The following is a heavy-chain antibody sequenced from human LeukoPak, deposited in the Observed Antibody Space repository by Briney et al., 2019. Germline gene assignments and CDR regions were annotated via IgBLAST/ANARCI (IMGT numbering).Heavy chain of an antibody. CDR1: GGTFSSYA. CDR3: ARSGITTIPNFDY. J-gene: IGHJ4*02. D-gene: IGHD3-22*01. V-gene: IGHV1-2*02. Sequence: ASVKVSCKASGGTFSSYAISWVRQAPGQGLEWMGWINPNSGATNNAQKFQGRVTVSRDTSISTTYMELSRLGSDDMAVYYCARSGITTIPNFDYWGQGTLVTVSS. CDR2: INPNSGAT.